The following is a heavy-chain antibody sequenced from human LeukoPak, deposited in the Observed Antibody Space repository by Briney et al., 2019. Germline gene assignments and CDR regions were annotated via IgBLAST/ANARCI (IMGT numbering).Heavy chain of an antibody. V-gene: IGHV3-33*01. J-gene: IGHJ6*04. Sequence: GGSLRLSCAASGFTFSSYGMHWVRQAPGKGLEWVAVIWYDGSNKYYADSVKGRFTISRDNSKNTLYLQMNSLRAEDTAVYYCARGPDYYYYGMDVWGKGTTVTVSS. CDR3: ARGPDYYYYGMDV. D-gene: IGHD1-14*01. CDR1: GFTFSSYG. CDR2: IWYDGSNK.